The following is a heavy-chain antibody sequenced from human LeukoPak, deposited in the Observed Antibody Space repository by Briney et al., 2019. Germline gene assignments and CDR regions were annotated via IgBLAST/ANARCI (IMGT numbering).Heavy chain of an antibody. CDR2: INPNSGGT. CDR1: GGAFSSYA. D-gene: IGHD2-21*01. CDR3: ARVCIPPPYCGGDCYPDKIFDY. V-gene: IGHV1-2*02. Sequence: SVKVSCKASGGAFSSYAISWVRQAPGQGLEWMGWINPNSGGTNYAQKFQGRVTMTRDTSISTAYMELSRLRSDDTAVYYCARVCIPPPYCGGDCYPDKIFDYWGQGTLVTVSS. J-gene: IGHJ4*02.